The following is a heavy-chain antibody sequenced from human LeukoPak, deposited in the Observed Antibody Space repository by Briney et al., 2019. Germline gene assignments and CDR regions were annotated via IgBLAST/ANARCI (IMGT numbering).Heavy chain of an antibody. D-gene: IGHD3-16*01. CDR3: ASALIWGAFDI. J-gene: IGHJ3*02. V-gene: IGHV3-48*01. CDR2: ISSSSSTI. Sequence: GGSLRLSCAASGFTFSSYSMNWVRQAPGKGLEWVSYISSSSSTIYYADSVKGRFTISRDNARNSLYLQMNSLRAEDTAVYYCASALIWGAFDIWGQGTMVTVSS. CDR1: GFTFSSYS.